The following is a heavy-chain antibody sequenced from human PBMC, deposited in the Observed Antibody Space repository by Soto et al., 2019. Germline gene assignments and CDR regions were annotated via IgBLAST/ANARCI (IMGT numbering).Heavy chain of an antibody. J-gene: IGHJ3*02. D-gene: IGHD4-17*01. CDR3: ARGGGDYGDYDGEAFDI. CDR2: MNPNSGNT. Sequence: QVQLVQSGAEVKKPGASVKVSCKASGYTFTSYDINWVRQATGQGLEWMGWMNPNSGNTGYAQKFQGRGTMTRNTSISTAYMELSSLRSEDTAVYYCARGGGDYGDYDGEAFDIWGQCTMVTVS. V-gene: IGHV1-8*01. CDR1: GYTFTSYD.